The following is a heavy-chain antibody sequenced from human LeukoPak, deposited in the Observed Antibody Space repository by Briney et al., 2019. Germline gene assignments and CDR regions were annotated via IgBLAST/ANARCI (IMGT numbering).Heavy chain of an antibody. Sequence: SETLSLTCTVSGGSISSYYWSWIRQPPGKGLEWIGYIYYSGSTNYNPSLKSRVTISVDTSKNQFSLKLSSVTAADTAVYYCARMYYDSSGYQDDYWGQGTLVTVSS. J-gene: IGHJ4*02. V-gene: IGHV4-59*08. CDR1: GGSISSYY. D-gene: IGHD3-22*01. CDR3: ARMYYDSSGYQDDY. CDR2: IYYSGST.